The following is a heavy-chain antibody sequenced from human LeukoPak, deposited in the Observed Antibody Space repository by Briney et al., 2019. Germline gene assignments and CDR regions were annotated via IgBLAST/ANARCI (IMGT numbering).Heavy chain of an antibody. J-gene: IGHJ4*02. CDR2: ISSSSSYI. CDR1: GFTFSIYN. D-gene: IGHD4-17*01. Sequence: PGGALRLSCAASGFTFSIYNMNWVRQAPGKGREWVSSISSSSSYIYYADSVKGRFTISRDNAKNSLYLQMNSLRAEDTAVYYCARLTTTVTTPFDYWGQGTLVTVSS. CDR3: ARLTTTVTTPFDY. V-gene: IGHV3-21*01.